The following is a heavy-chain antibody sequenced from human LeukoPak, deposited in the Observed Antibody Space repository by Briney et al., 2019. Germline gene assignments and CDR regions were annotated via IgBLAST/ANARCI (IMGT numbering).Heavy chain of an antibody. J-gene: IGHJ6*02. CDR3: ARDPGDTMVRGVIPYDDFYYGMDV. CDR2: INPSGGST. CDR1: GYTFTSYY. D-gene: IGHD3-10*01. V-gene: IGHV1-46*01. Sequence: GASVKVSCKASGYTFTSYYMHWVRQAPGQGLEWMGIINPSGGSTSYAQKFQGRVTMTRDTSTSTVYMELSSLRSEDTAVYYCARDPGDTMVRGVIPYDDFYYGMDVWGQGTTVTVSS.